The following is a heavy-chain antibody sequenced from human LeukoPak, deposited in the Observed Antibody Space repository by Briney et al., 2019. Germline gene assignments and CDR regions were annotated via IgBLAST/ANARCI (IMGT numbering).Heavy chain of an antibody. CDR2: IYPGDSDT. CDR1: GYSFATYW. CDR3: ARLVAAGALGNFDY. V-gene: IGHV5-51*01. D-gene: IGHD6-13*01. Sequence: GEPLKISGKGSGYSFATYWIGWVRQMHGKGLEWMGIIYPGDSDTRYSPSFQGHVTISADKSITTAYLQWSSLKASDTAMYYCARLVAAGALGNFDYWGQGTLVTVSS. J-gene: IGHJ4*02.